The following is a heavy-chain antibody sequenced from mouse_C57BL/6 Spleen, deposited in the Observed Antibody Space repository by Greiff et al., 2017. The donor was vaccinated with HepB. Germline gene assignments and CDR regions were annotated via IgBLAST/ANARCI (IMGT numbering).Heavy chain of an antibody. V-gene: IGHV5-17*01. CDR1: GFTFSDYG. J-gene: IGHJ4*01. CDR2: ISSGSSTI. CDR3: ASYGSSLGYAMDY. D-gene: IGHD1-1*01. Sequence: EVQRVESGGGLVKPGGSLKLSCAASGFTFSDYGMHWVRQAPEKGLEWVAYISSGSSTIYYADTVKGRFTISRDNAKNTLFLQMTSLRSEDTAMYYCASYGSSLGYAMDYWGQGTSVTVSS.